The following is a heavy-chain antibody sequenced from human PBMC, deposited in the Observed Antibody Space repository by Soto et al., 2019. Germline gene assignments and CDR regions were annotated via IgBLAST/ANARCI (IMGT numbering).Heavy chain of an antibody. D-gene: IGHD2-15*01. V-gene: IGHV1-18*01. CDR3: ARLVVVVAASTITFLDY. CDR2: ISAYNGNT. CDR1: GYTFTSYG. Sequence: GASVKVSCKASGYTFTSYGISWVRQAPGQGLEWMGWISAYNGNTNYAQKLQGRVTMTTDTSTSTAYMELRSLRSDDTAVYYCARLVVVVAASTITFLDYWGQGTLVTVS. J-gene: IGHJ4*02.